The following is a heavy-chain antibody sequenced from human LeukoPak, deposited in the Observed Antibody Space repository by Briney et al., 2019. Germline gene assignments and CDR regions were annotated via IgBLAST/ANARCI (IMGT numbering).Heavy chain of an antibody. CDR2: INHSGST. D-gene: IGHD2-2*01. V-gene: IGHV4-34*01. Sequence: PSETPSLTCAVYGGSFSGYYWSWIRRPPGKGLEWIGEINHSGSTNYNPSLKSRVTISVDTSKNQFSLKLSSVTAADTAVYYCAGQYCSSTSCYVDYWGQGTLVTVSS. CDR3: AGQYCSSTSCYVDY. CDR1: GGSFSGYY. J-gene: IGHJ4*02.